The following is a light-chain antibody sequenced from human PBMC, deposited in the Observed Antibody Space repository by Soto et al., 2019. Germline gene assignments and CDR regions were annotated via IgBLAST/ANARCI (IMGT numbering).Light chain of an antibody. J-gene: IGLJ1*01. V-gene: IGLV2-8*01. CDR1: TSDVGGYEY. Sequence: QSALTQPPSASGSPGQSVTISCTGTTSDVGGYEYISWYQQHPGKAPKVLLYEVNKRPSGVPDRFSGSKSGNTASLAISGLRSDDEADYFCATWDDSLNGFYVFGTGTKLTVL. CDR3: ATWDDSLNGFYV. CDR2: EVN.